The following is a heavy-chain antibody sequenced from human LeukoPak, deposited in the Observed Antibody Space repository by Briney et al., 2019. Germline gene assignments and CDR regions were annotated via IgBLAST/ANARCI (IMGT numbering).Heavy chain of an antibody. V-gene: IGHV4-59*01. J-gene: IGHJ3*02. CDR3: ARDARDYYGSGRFAFDI. CDR2: IYYSGST. D-gene: IGHD3-10*01. CDR1: GGSISSYY. Sequence: SETLSLTCTVSGGSISSYYWSRIRQPPGKGLEWIGYIYYSGSTNYNPSLKSRVTISVDTSKNQFSLKLSSVTAADTAVYYCARDARDYYGSGRFAFDIWGQGTMVTVSS.